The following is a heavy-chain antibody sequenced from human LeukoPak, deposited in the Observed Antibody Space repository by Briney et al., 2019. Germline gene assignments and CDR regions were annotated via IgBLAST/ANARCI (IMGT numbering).Heavy chain of an antibody. D-gene: IGHD1-1*01. V-gene: IGHV3-30*03. Sequence: GRSLRLSCAASGFTFSSYGMHWVRQAPGKGLEWVAVISYDGSNKYYADSVKGRFTISRDNSKNTLYLQMNSLRLEDTAVYYCATRPGYRAFDYWGQGTLVTVSS. CDR1: GFTFSSYG. J-gene: IGHJ4*02. CDR2: ISYDGSNK. CDR3: ATRPGYRAFDY.